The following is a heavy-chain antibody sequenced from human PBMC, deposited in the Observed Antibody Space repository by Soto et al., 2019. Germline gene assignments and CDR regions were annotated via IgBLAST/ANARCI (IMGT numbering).Heavy chain of an antibody. CDR1: GFTFSSYS. CDR2: ISSSSSYI. J-gene: IGHJ4*02. CDR3: ARVSSGWSYFDY. V-gene: IGHV3-21*01. Sequence: GGSLRLSCAASGFTFSSYSMNLVRQAPGKGLEWVSSISSSSSYIYYADSVKGRFTISRDNAKNSLYLQMNSLRAEDTAVYYCARVSSGWSYFDYWGQGTLVTVSS. D-gene: IGHD6-19*01.